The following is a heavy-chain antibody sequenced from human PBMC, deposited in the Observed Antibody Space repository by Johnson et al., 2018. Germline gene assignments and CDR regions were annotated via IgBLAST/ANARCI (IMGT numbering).Heavy chain of an antibody. CDR2: IRNKANNYAT. CDR3: ARGPNDYRDSFDI. V-gene: IGHV3-73*02. CDR1: GFTFGGSA. D-gene: IGHD4-11*01. J-gene: IGHJ3*02. Sequence: EVQLVESGGGLVQPGGSLKLSCAASGFTFGGSAIHWVRQASGKGLEWVGRIRNKANNYATAYAASVEDRFTVYRDDSGNTAYLQMNSQKTEDTAVYYCARGPNDYRDSFDIWGQGTMVTVSS.